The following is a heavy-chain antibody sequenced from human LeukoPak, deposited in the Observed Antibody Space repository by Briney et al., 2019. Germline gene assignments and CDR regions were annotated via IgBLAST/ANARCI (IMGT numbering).Heavy chain of an antibody. Sequence: PAGGSLRLSCAASGFTFSDYWMNWVRRAPGQGLEWVANIKEDGSEKYYIDSVKGRFTISRDNAKNSMSLQMNSLRVEDTALYYCARGRKEKSDDKSGYRPGDYWGQGTLVTVSS. CDR1: GFTFSDYW. CDR2: IKEDGSEK. V-gene: IGHV3-7*01. J-gene: IGHJ4*02. CDR3: ARGRKEKSDDKSGYRPGDY. D-gene: IGHD3-22*01.